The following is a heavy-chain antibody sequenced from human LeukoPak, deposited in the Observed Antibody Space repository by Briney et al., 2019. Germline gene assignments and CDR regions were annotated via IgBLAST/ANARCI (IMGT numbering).Heavy chain of an antibody. Sequence: GGSLRLSCAASGFTVSSNYMSWVRQAPGKGLEWVSVIYSGGSTYYADSVKGRFTISRDNSKNTLYLQMNSLRAEDTAVYYCAREYSGYEYYFDYWGQGTLVTVSS. CDR1: GFTVSSNY. V-gene: IGHV3-66*01. CDR3: AREYSGYEYYFDY. CDR2: IYSGGST. J-gene: IGHJ4*02. D-gene: IGHD5-12*01.